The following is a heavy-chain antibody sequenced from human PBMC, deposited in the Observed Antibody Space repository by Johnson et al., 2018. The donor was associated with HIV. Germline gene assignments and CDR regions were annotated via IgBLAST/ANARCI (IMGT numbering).Heavy chain of an antibody. V-gene: IGHV3-23*04. CDR3: ASCEYSSPRVAFDI. J-gene: IGHJ3*02. Sequence: EVQVVESGGGLVQPGGSLRLSCAASGFTFSSYAMSWVRQAPGKGLEWVSAISGSGGSTYYADSVKGRFTISRDNAKNSLYLQMKRPRAEDTAVSYWASCEYSSPRVAFDIWGQGTMVTVSS. D-gene: IGHD6-6*01. CDR1: GFTFSSYA. CDR2: ISGSGGST.